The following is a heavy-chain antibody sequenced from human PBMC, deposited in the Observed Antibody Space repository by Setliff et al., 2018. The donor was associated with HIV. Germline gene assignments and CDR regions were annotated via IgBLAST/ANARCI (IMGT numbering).Heavy chain of an antibody. CDR1: GGSISRSDCY. V-gene: IGHV4-39*01. J-gene: IGHJ4*02. Sequence: SETLSLTCTVSGGSISRSDCYWGWIRQPPGKGLEWIGSFYDGGSTYYNPSLKSRVTISVDTSKNQFSLNLSSLTAADTAVYYCARMDPRLTYHDYWGQGTLVTVSA. D-gene: IGHD2-2*01. CDR3: ARMDPRLTYHDY. CDR2: FYDGGST.